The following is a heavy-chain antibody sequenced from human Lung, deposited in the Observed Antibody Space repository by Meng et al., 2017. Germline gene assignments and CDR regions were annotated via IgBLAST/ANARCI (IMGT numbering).Heavy chain of an antibody. CDR3: ARGPTTMAHDFDY. J-gene: IGHJ4*02. V-gene: IGHV4-34*01. CDR2: INHSGST. Sequence: QVRPQQWGAGRFKPSEPLSLTCVVSGGSFSDYYWSWIRQPPGKGLEWIGEINHSGSTNYNPSLESRATISVDTSQNNLSLKLSSVTAADSAVYYCARGPTTMAHDFDYWGQGTLVTVSS. CDR1: GGSFSDYY. D-gene: IGHD4-11*01.